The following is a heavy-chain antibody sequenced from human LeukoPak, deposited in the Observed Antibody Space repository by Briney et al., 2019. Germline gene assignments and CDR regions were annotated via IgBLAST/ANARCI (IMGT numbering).Heavy chain of an antibody. J-gene: IGHJ4*02. Sequence: GGSLRLSCAASGFTFSSYSMNWVRPAPGKGLEWVSSISSSSSYIYYADSVKGRFTISRDNAKNSLYLQMNSLRAEDTAVYYCARDRSGSLDYWGQGTLVTVSS. D-gene: IGHD1-26*01. CDR1: GFTFSSYS. CDR2: ISSSSSYI. V-gene: IGHV3-21*01. CDR3: ARDRSGSLDY.